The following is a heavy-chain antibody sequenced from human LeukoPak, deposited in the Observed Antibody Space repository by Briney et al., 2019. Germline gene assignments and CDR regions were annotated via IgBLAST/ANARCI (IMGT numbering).Heavy chain of an antibody. D-gene: IGHD2-2*01. CDR2: ISSSSSYI. CDR3: ARSSVVPAAMAGDY. V-gene: IGHV3-21*01. CDR1: GFTFSSYS. J-gene: IGHJ4*02. Sequence: GGSLNLSCAASGFTFSSYSMNWVRQAPGKGLEWVSSISSSSSYIYYADSVKGRFTISRDNAKNSLYLQMNSLRAEDTAVYYCARSSVVPAAMAGDYWGQGTLVTVSS.